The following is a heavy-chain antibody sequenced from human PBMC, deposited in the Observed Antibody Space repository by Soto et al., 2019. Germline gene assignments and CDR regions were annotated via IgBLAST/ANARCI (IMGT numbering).Heavy chain of an antibody. J-gene: IGHJ5*02. CDR3: ARHHGPTTSENWFDP. Sequence: TYDISWVRQAPGQGLEWMGWISTYSGDTKYAQKFQGRVTMTTDTSTTTAYLELRSLRSDDTAVYYCARHHGPTTSENWFDPWGQGTLVTVSS. CDR1: TYD. D-gene: IGHD5-12*01. CDR2: ISTYSGDT. V-gene: IGHV1-18*01.